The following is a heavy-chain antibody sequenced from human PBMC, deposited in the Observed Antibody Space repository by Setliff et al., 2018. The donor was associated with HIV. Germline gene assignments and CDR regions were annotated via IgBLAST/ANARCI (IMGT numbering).Heavy chain of an antibody. J-gene: IGHJ4*02. CDR2: ISANNGSS. CDR3: ARVRERVTIFGVVRDFDS. Sequence: ASVKVSCKASGYIFTNYGFNWVRQAPGQGLEWMGWISANNGSSYFAQKLQDRVTMTSDTSTSTAYMELRSLRSDDTAVYYCARVRERVTIFGVVRDFDSWGQGTLVTVSS. V-gene: IGHV1-18*01. D-gene: IGHD3-3*01. CDR1: GYIFTNYG.